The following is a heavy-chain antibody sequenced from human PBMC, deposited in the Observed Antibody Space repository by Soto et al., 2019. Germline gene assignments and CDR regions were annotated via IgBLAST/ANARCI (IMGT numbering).Heavy chain of an antibody. CDR1: GFTFKNYG. CDR3: ARDLSYGSLDFDY. CDR2: FWANGRTT. V-gene: IGHV3-33*01. Sequence: PGGSLRLSCVASGFTFKNYGMHWVRQAPGKGLEWVADFWANGRTTYYADSVKGRFSISRDNVKNTLYLQMDSPRADDTAVYYCARDLSYGSLDFDYWGRGTLVT. J-gene: IGHJ4*02. D-gene: IGHD5-18*01.